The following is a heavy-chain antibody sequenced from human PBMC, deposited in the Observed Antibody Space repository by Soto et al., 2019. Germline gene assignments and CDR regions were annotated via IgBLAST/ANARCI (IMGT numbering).Heavy chain of an antibody. CDR3: TRGTTRRYSGYDWSYYGMDV. J-gene: IGHJ6*02. Sequence: ASVKVSCKASGGTFSSYTISWVRQAPGQGLEWMGRIIPILGIANYAQKFQGRVTITADKSTSIAYLQMNSLKTEDTAVYYCTRGTTRRYSGYDWSYYGMDVWGQGTTVTVSS. CDR2: IIPILGIA. D-gene: IGHD5-12*01. CDR1: GGTFSSYT. V-gene: IGHV1-69*02.